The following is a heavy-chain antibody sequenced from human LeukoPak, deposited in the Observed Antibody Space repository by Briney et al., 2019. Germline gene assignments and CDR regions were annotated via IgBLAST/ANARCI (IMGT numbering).Heavy chain of an antibody. V-gene: IGHV3-21*01. Sequence: GGSLRLSCAASGFSFSGYSMNWVRQAPGKGLEWVSSISSSSTYIYYADSVKGRFTISRDNAKNSLYLQMNSLRAEDTAVYYCAKVSGILVFDYWGQGTLVTVSS. CDR1: GFSFSGYS. D-gene: IGHD1-26*01. CDR3: AKVSGILVFDY. CDR2: ISSSSTYI. J-gene: IGHJ4*02.